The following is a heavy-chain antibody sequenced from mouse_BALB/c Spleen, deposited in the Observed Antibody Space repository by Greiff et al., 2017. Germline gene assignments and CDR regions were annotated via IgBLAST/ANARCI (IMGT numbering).Heavy chain of an antibody. Sequence: EVQLQESGPGLVKPSQSLSLTCTVTGYSITSDYAWNWIRQFPGNKLEWMGYISYSGSTSYNPSLKSRISITRDTSKNQFFLQLNSVTTEDTATYYCARRGDGSSYNYYAMDYWGQGTSVTVSS. CDR1: GYSITSDYA. J-gene: IGHJ4*01. CDR3: ARRGDGSSYNYYAMDY. CDR2: ISYSGST. V-gene: IGHV3-2*02. D-gene: IGHD1-1*01.